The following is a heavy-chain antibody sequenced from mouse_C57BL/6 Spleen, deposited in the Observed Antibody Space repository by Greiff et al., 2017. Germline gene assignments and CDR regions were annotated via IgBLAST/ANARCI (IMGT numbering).Heavy chain of an antibody. CDR3: ARYYYGSSYRYFDV. CDR1: GYTFTSYW. Sequence: QVQLQQPGAELVMPGASVKLSCKASGYTFTSYWMHWVKQRPGQGLEWIGEIDPSDSYTNYNQKFKGKSTLTVDKSSSTAYMQLSSLTSEDSAVXYCARYYYGSSYRYFDVWGTGTTVTVSS. V-gene: IGHV1-69*01. D-gene: IGHD1-1*01. CDR2: IDPSDSYT. J-gene: IGHJ1*03.